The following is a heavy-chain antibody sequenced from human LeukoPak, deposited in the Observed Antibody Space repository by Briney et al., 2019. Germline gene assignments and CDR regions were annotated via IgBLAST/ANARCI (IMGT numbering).Heavy chain of an antibody. V-gene: IGHV3-48*03. CDR3: ARGGAVRPDY. D-gene: IGHD6-6*01. CDR2: ISSSGSTI. J-gene: IGHJ4*02. Sequence: GGSLRLSCAASGFTFSSYEMNWVRQAPGKGLEWVSYISSSGSTIYYADSVKGRYTISRDNARNSLYLQMNSLRAEDTAVYYCARGGAVRPDYWGQGTLVTVSS. CDR1: GFTFSSYE.